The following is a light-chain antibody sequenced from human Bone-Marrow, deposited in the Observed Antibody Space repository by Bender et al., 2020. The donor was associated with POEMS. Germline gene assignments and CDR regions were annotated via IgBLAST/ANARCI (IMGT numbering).Light chain of an antibody. CDR2: DVS. CDR3: SSYTTSSTHVV. J-gene: IGLJ2*01. V-gene: IGLV2-14*02. Sequence: QSALTQPASVSGSPGQSITISCTGASSDVGAYNLVSWYQQHPGRAPKLMIYDVSYRPSGVSNRFSGSKSGNTASLTISGLQAEDEADYYCSSYTTSSTHVVFGGGTKLTVL. CDR1: SSDVGAYNL.